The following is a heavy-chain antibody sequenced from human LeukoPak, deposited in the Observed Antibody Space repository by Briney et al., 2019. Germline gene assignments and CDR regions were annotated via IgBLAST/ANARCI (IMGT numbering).Heavy chain of an antibody. V-gene: IGHV3-30*02. Sequence: GGSLRLSCAASEFTFSTYGMHWVRQAPGKGLERVTFIRYDGNNKYYADSVKGRFTISRDNSKNTLYLQMNSLRAEDTAVYFCAKEIWPTVTTPGWTYFDYWGQGALVTVSS. CDR2: IRYDGNNK. D-gene: IGHD4-17*01. J-gene: IGHJ4*02. CDR3: AKEIWPTVTTPGWTYFDY. CDR1: EFTFSTYG.